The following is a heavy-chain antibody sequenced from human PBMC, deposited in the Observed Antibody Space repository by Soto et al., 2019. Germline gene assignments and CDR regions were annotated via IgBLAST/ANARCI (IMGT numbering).Heavy chain of an antibody. D-gene: IGHD1-26*01. CDR3: ARGYSGGSSFDY. Sequence: GASVKVSCKASEYTFTTYYIHWVRQAPGQGLEWMGMINPGGGSITYAQKFQGRVAMTWDTSTSTVYMELSNLESEDTAVYYCARGYSGGSSFDYWGQGTLVTVSS. V-gene: IGHV1-46*01. CDR2: INPGGGSI. CDR1: EYTFTTYY. J-gene: IGHJ4*02.